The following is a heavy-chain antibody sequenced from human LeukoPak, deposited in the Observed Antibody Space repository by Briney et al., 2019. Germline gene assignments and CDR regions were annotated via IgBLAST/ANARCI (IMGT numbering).Heavy chain of an antibody. CDR2: IYTSGST. CDR3: ARGFETISFDY. D-gene: IGHD3-3*02. J-gene: IGHJ4*02. Sequence: SETLSLTCTVSGDSFKNLAYFWIWIPQPAGKGPEWIGRIYTSGSTNYSPSLESRVTISIDTSKNQVSLDLNSVTAADTAVYYCARGFETISFDYWGQGALVTVSS. CDR1: GDSFKNLAYF. V-gene: IGHV4-61*02.